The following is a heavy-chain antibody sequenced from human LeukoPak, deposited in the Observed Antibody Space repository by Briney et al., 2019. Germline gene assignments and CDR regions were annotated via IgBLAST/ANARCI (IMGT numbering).Heavy chain of an antibody. D-gene: IGHD6-13*01. CDR2: ISGSGGST. V-gene: IGHV3-23*01. CDR1: GFTFSNYA. Sequence: PGGSLRLSCAASGFTFSNYAMSWVRQAPGKGLEWVSAISGSGGSTYYADSVKGRFTISRDNSKNTLYLQMNSLRGEDTAVYYCAKDAAAGSAMGNFDYWGQGTLVTVSS. J-gene: IGHJ4*02. CDR3: AKDAAAGSAMGNFDY.